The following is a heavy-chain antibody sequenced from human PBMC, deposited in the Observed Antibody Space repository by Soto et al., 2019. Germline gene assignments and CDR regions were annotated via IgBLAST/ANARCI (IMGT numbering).Heavy chain of an antibody. CDR3: ARENYDILTGYRGGYYYGMDV. J-gene: IGHJ6*02. D-gene: IGHD3-9*01. Sequence: QVQLQESGPGLVKPSETLSLTCTVSGGSISSYYWSWIRQPPGKGLEWIGYIYYSGSTNYNPSLKSRVTISVDTSKNQFTLKLSSVTAADTAVYYCARENYDILTGYRGGYYYGMDVWGQGTTVTVSS. V-gene: IGHV4-59*01. CDR1: GGSISSYY. CDR2: IYYSGST.